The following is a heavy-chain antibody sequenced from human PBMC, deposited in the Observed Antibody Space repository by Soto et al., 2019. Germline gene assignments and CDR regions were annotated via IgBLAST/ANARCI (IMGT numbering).Heavy chain of an antibody. CDR1: GLSFSRFE. V-gene: IGHV3-48*03. CDR2: ISSSVSTA. Sequence: GGSLRCSCAASGLSFSRFELHWVRQAPGKGLEWISYISSSVSTAYYASSVEGRFTISRDNANNSVYLQMDSLRAEDTALYYCTRAAWFPYLSFYWGQGALVTVSS. D-gene: IGHD3-10*01. J-gene: IGHJ4*02. CDR3: TRAAWFPYLSFY.